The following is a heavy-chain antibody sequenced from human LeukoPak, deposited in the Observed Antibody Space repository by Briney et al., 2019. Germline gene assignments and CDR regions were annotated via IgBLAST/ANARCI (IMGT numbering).Heavy chain of an antibody. CDR2: ISGTGGST. Sequence: GGSLRLSCAASGFTFNTYALNWVRQAPGKGLEWVSTISGTGGSTYYADSVKGRFTISRDNSKNTLYLQMSSLRAEDTAVYYCAKDRGRYYDSYGYYWGYYFDSWGQGILVTVST. V-gene: IGHV3-23*01. D-gene: IGHD3-22*01. CDR3: AKDRGRYYDSYGYYWGYYFDS. J-gene: IGHJ4*02. CDR1: GFTFNTYA.